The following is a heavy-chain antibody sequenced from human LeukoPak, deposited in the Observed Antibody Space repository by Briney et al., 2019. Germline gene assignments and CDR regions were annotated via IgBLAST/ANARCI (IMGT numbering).Heavy chain of an antibody. D-gene: IGHD4-11*01. CDR2: IYSGGET. J-gene: IGHJ4*02. Sequence: PSETLSLTCTVSGDSISSSHYYWGWIRQSPGKGLEWIGSIYSGGETHYNPSLNSRVTIFLDTSKNRFSLNLISVTATDTAVYYCVRDYSNFVQGDWGQGTLVTVSS. V-gene: IGHV4-39*02. CDR3: VRDYSNFVQGD. CDR1: GDSISSSHYY.